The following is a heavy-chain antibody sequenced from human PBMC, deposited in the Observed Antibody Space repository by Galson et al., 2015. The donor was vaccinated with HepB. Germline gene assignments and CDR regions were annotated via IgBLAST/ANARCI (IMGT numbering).Heavy chain of an antibody. J-gene: IGHJ3*02. D-gene: IGHD4-23*01. CDR2: TYYRSKWYN. CDR3: ARGLGGYGGKGYSFDI. V-gene: IGHV6-1*01. CDR1: GDSVSSNSAA. Sequence: CAISGDSVSSNSAAWNWIRQSPSRGLEWLGRTYYRSKWYNDYAVSVKSRITINPDTSKNQFSLQLSSVTPEDTAVYYCARGLGGYGGKGYSFDIWGLGTVVTVSS.